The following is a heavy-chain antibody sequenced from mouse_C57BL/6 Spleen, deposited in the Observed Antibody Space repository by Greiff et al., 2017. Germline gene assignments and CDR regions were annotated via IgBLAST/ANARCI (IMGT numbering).Heavy chain of an antibody. J-gene: IGHJ3*01. CDR3: ARGDGSSLAWFAY. CDR2: IYPGDGDT. CDR1: GYAFRSYW. Sequence: VQLQQSGAELVKPGASVKISCKASGYAFRSYWMNWVKQRPGTGLEWIGQIYPGDGDTNYNGKFKGKATLTADTSSSPAYMQLSSLTSEDSAVYFCARGDGSSLAWFAYWGQGTLVTVSA. D-gene: IGHD1-1*01. V-gene: IGHV1-80*01.